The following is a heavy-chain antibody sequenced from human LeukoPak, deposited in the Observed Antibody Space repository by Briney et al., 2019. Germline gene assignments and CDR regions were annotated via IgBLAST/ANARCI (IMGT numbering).Heavy chain of an antibody. CDR2: RKEDASEE. Sequence: GGSLRLSCAVSGFTSSRHWMSWVRQTPEKGLEGVANRKEDASEENYVDSVKGRFTISRDNAKNSLYLQMNSLRAEDTAVYYCAIAAGWELGYWGQGTLVTVSS. J-gene: IGHJ4*02. CDR3: AIAAGWELGY. CDR1: GFTSSRHW. V-gene: IGHV3-7*01. D-gene: IGHD6-25*01.